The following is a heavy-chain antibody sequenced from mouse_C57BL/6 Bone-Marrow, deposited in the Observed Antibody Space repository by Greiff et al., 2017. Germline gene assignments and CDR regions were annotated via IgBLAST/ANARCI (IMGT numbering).Heavy chain of an antibody. J-gene: IGHJ4*01. CDR1: GFTFSNYW. D-gene: IGHD2-5*01. Sequence: EVKVEESGGGLVQPGGSMKLSCVASGFTFSNYWMNWVRQSPEKGLEWVAQIRLKSDNYATHYAESVKGRFTISRDDSKSSVYLQMYNLRAEDTGIYYCTGLYSNYGFYAMDYWGQGTSVTVSS. CDR2: IRLKSDNYAT. V-gene: IGHV6-3*01. CDR3: TGLYSNYGFYAMDY.